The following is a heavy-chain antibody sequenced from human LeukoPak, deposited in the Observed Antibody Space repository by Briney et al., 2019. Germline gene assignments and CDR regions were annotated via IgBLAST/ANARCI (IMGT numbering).Heavy chain of an antibody. CDR3: ARGYSSSWYFNWFDP. D-gene: IGHD6-13*01. CDR1: GYAISSGYF. CDR2: IYHSGST. Sequence: SETLSLTCSVSGYAISSGYFWGWIRQPPGKGLEWIGTIYHSGSTYYNPSLKSRVTISVDTSRNQFSLKLSSVTAADTAVYYCARGYSSSWYFNWFDPWGQGTLVTVSS. V-gene: IGHV4-38-2*02. J-gene: IGHJ5*02.